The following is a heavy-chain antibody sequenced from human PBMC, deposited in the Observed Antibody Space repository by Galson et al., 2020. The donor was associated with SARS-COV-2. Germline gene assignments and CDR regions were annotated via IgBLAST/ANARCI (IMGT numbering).Heavy chain of an antibody. CDR1: GFTFSSYS. J-gene: IGHJ3*02. V-gene: IGHV3-21*01. CDR2: ISSSSSYI. D-gene: IGHD3-10*01. CDR3: ARDSILKLWFGELSDSPPAFDI. Sequence: GESLKISCAASGFTFSSYSMNWVRQAPGKGLEWVSSISSSSSYIYYADSVKGRFTISRDNAKNSLYLQMNSLRAEDTAVYYCARDSILKLWFGELSDSPPAFDIWGQGTMVTVSS.